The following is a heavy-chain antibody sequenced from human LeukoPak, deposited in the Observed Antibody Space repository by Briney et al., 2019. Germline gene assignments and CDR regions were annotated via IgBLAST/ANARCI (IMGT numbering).Heavy chain of an antibody. D-gene: IGHD3-3*01. CDR2: INTNTGNP. V-gene: IGHV7-4-1*02. J-gene: IGHJ5*02. CDR3: ARGWRPYYDFWSGHGWFDP. CDR1: GYTFSNYF. Sequence: ASVKVSCKASGYTFSNYFMNWVRQAPGQGLEWMGWINTNTGNPTYAQGFTGRFAFSLDTSVSTAYLQISSLKAEDTAVYYCARGWRPYYDFWSGHGWFDPWGQGTLVTVSS.